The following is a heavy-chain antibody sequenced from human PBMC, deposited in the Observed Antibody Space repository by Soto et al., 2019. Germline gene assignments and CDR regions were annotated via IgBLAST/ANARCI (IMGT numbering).Heavy chain of an antibody. CDR1: GYTFTSYA. V-gene: IGHV1-18*03. CDR3: ARYIFWEGFGGSNWPDP. Sequence: GASVKVSCKASGYTFTSYAMHWVRQAPGQGLEWMGWINVYNGNTNYAQKFQGRVTMTTDTSTSTAYMELRSLRSDDMAVYYCARYIFWEGFGGSNWPDPWGQGTLVTVSS. CDR2: INVYNGNT. D-gene: IGHD3-10*01. J-gene: IGHJ5*02.